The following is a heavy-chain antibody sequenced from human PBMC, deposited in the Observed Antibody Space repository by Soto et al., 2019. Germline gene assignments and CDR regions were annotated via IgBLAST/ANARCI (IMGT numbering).Heavy chain of an antibody. V-gene: IGHV2-5*02. CDR2: IYWDDDK. CDR3: AHLGAGVGATIRAFDI. CDR1: GFSLSTSGVG. D-gene: IGHD1-26*01. J-gene: IGHJ3*02. Sequence: QITLKESGPTLVKPTQTLTLTCTFSGFSLSTSGVGVGWIRQPPGKALEWLALIYWDDDKRYSPYLKSRLTITKDTSKNQVVLTMTNMDPVDTATYYCAHLGAGVGATIRAFDIWGQGTMVTVSS.